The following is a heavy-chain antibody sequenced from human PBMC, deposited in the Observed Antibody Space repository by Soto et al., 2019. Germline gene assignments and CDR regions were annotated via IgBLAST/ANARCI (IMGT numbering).Heavy chain of an antibody. CDR3: AREGVTTRWFDP. J-gene: IGHJ5*02. CDR2: INPSGGST. D-gene: IGHD4-4*01. Sequence: RASVKVSCKASGYTFTSYYMHWVRQAPGQGLEWMGIINPSGGSTSYAQKFQGRVTMTRDTSTSTVYMELSSLRSEDTAVYHCAREGVTTRWFDPWGQGTLVTVSS. CDR1: GYTFTSYY. V-gene: IGHV1-46*01.